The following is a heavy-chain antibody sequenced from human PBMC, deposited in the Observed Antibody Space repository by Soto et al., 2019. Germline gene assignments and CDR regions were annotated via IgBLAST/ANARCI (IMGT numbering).Heavy chain of an antibody. CDR3: ARQQLNAFDI. CDR1: GGSISGSSYY. CDR2: IYYSGST. J-gene: IGHJ3*02. V-gene: IGHV4-39*01. Sequence: SETLSLTCTVSGGSISGSSYYWGWIRQPPGKGLEWIGSIYYSGSTYYNPSLKSRVTISVDTSKNQFSLKLSSVTAADTAVYYCARQQLNAFDIWGQGTMVTVSS. D-gene: IGHD1-1*01.